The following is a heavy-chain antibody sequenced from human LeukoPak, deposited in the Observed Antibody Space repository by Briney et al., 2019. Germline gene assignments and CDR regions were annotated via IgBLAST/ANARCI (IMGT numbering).Heavy chain of an antibody. CDR2: IIPIFGTA. J-gene: IGHJ4*02. CDR3: ACYGGNGPWVDY. D-gene: IGHD4-23*01. V-gene: IGHV1-69*06. Sequence: SVKVSCKASGGTFSSYAISWVRQAPGQGLEWMGGIIPIFGTANYAQKFQGRVTITADKSTSTAYMELSSLRSEDTAVYYCACYGGNGPWVDYWGQGTLVTVSS. CDR1: GGTFSSYA.